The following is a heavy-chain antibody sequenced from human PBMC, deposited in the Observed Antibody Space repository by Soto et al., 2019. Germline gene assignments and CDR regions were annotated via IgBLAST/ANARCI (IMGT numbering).Heavy chain of an antibody. J-gene: IGHJ5*02. Sequence: QVQLVESGGCVVQPGRSLTLSSAASGFTFSSYAMHWVRQAPGKGLEWVAVISYDGSNKYYADSVKGRFTISRDNSKNTLYLQMNSLRAEDTAVYYCARKIFGVASNWFDPWGQGTLVTVSS. V-gene: IGHV3-30-3*01. CDR2: ISYDGSNK. CDR3: ARKIFGVASNWFDP. CDR1: GFTFSSYA. D-gene: IGHD3-3*01.